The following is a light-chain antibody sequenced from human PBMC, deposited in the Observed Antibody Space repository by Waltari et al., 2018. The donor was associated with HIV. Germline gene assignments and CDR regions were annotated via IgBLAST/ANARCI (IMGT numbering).Light chain of an antibody. J-gene: IGLJ1*01. CDR2: EVS. V-gene: IGLV2-14*01. CDR1: SSDVGNDNY. Sequence: QSAMTQPASVSGSPGQSNNIPCTGPSSDVGNDNYASWYQQHPGKAPKLMIYEVSNRPSGVSNRFSGSKSGNTASLTISGLQAEDEADYYCSSYTSSSPYVFGTGTKVTVL. CDR3: SSYTSSSPYV.